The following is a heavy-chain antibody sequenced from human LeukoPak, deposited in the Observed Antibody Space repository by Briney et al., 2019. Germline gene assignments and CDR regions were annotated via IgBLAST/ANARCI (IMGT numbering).Heavy chain of an antibody. CDR3: ARSSYSSGWYAFDI. CDR2: INHSGST. V-gene: IGHV4-34*01. J-gene: IGHJ3*02. CDR1: GGSFSGYY. D-gene: IGHD6-19*01. Sequence: PETLSLTCAVYGGSFSGYYWSWIRQPPGKGLEWIGEINHSGSTNYNPSLKSRVTISVDTSKNQFSLKLSSVTAADTAVYYCARSSYSSGWYAFDIWGQGTMVTVSS.